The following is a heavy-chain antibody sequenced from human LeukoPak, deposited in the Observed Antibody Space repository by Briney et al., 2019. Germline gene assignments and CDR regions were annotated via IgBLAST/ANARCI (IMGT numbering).Heavy chain of an antibody. CDR2: INPNSGGT. CDR3: ARENPVGATYC. D-gene: IGHD1-26*01. V-gene: IGHV1-2*02. Sequence: ASVKVSCKASGYTFTGYYMRWVRQAPGQGLEWMGWINPNSGGTYYAQKFQGRVTMTRDTSISTAYMELSRLRSDDTAVYYCARENPVGATYCWGQGTLVTVSS. J-gene: IGHJ4*02. CDR1: GYTFTGYY.